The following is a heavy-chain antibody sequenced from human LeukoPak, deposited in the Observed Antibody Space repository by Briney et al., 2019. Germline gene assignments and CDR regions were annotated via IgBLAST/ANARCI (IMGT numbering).Heavy chain of an antibody. CDR1: GGSISSYY. J-gene: IGHJ5*02. CDR2: IYTSGST. V-gene: IGHV4-4*09. Sequence: SETLSLTCTVSGGSISSYYWSWIRQPPGKGLEWIGYIYTSGSTNYNPSLKSRVTIPVDTSKNQFSLKLSSVTAADTAVYYCARHGITIFGVVTPFDPWGQGTLVTVSS. CDR3: ARHGITIFGVVTPFDP. D-gene: IGHD3-3*01.